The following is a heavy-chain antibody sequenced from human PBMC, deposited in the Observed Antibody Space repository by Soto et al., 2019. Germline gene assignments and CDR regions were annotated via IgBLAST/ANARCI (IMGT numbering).Heavy chain of an antibody. CDR2: IYHGGNT. CDR1: GYSVTNDNW. D-gene: IGHD3-16*01. Sequence: PSETLSLTCSVSGYSVTNDNWWSWLRQPPGRGLEWIAEIYHGGNTNYRPSLRSRVTISMDKSNNQFSLKLVSVTAADTAVYFCASGGGGGNLWGQGIQVTVSS. V-gene: IGHV4-4*02. J-gene: IGHJ4*02. CDR3: ASGGGGGNL.